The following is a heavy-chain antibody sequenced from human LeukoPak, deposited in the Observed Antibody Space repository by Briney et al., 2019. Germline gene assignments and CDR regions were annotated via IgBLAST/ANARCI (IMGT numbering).Heavy chain of an antibody. J-gene: IGHJ4*02. CDR1: GFTFSSYA. D-gene: IGHD3-3*01. CDR3: AKDDCPYYDFWSGYCPFDY. CDR2: ISGSGGST. V-gene: IGHV3-23*01. Sequence: GGSLRLSCAASGFTFSSYAMSWVRQAPGKGLEWVSAISGSGGSTYYADSVKGRFTISRDNSKNTLYLQMNSLRAEDTAVYYCAKDDCPYYDFWSGYCPFDYWGQGTLVTVSS.